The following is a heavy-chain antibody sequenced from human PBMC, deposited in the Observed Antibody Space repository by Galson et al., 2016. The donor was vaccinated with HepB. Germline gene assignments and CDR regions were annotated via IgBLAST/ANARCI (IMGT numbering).Heavy chain of an antibody. D-gene: IGHD3-22*01. Sequence: SLRLSCAASGFTVSNKYMLNWVRQAPGKGLEWVSAIGGSGGDTYYADSVRGRFTISRDNSKNTLYLQINILRAEGTAVYYCARRYDTPGYYYIDSWGQGTLVTVSS. CDR3: ARRYDTPGYYYIDS. CDR1: GFTVSNKYM. V-gene: IGHV3-23*01. CDR2: IGGSGGDT. J-gene: IGHJ4*02.